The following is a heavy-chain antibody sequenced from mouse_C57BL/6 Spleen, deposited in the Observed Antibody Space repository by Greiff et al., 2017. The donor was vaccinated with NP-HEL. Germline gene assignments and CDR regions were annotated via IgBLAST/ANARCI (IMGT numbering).Heavy chain of an antibody. Sequence: EVQRVESGGGLVKPGGSLKLSCAASGFTFSSYTMSWVRQTPEKRLEWVATISGGGGNTYYPDSVKGRFTISRDNAKNTLYLQMSSLRSEDTALYYCARYGSFYYFDYWGQGTTLTVSS. J-gene: IGHJ2*01. CDR1: GFTFSSYT. CDR3: ARYGSFYYFDY. V-gene: IGHV5-9*01. D-gene: IGHD1-1*01. CDR2: ISGGGGNT.